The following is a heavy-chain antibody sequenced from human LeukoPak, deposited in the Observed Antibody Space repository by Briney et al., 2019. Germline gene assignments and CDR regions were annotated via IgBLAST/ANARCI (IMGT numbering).Heavy chain of an antibody. D-gene: IGHD6-13*01. J-gene: IGHJ4*02. V-gene: IGHV3-53*01. CDR3: ARGRTSSWYFDY. CDR2: IYSDGST. CDR1: GFTVSSNY. Sequence: PGGSLRLSCAASGFTVSSNYMSWVRQAPGKGLEWVSVIYSDGSTYYADSVKGRFTISRDNAKNSLYLQMNSLRDEDTAVYYCARGRTSSWYFDYWGQGTLVTVSS.